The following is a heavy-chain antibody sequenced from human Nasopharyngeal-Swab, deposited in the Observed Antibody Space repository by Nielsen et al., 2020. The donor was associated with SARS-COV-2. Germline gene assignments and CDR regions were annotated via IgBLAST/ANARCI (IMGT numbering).Heavy chain of an antibody. Sequence: GGSLRLSCTVSGGSISSSSYYWGWIRQAPGKGLEWVSYINTGSSSIYYADSVKGRFTISRDNAKNSLYLQMNSLRDEDTAVYYCATRSASWTRGDYWGQGTLVTVSS. CDR1: GGSISSSS. CDR3: ATRSASWTRGDY. J-gene: IGHJ4*02. D-gene: IGHD2-2*01. CDR2: INTGSSSI. V-gene: IGHV3-48*02.